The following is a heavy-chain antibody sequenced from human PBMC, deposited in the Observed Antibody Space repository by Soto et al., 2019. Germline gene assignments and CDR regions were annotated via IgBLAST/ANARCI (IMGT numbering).Heavy chain of an antibody. CDR3: ARVVNSYGSGSYYGSYFGY. Sequence: PGGSLRLSCAASGFTFSDYYMSWIRQAPGKGPEWVSYISSSSRYTNCADSVKGRFTISRDNAKNSLYLQMNSLRAEDTAVYYCARVVNSYGSGSYYGSYFGYWRQATLVNVSS. V-gene: IGHV3-11*05. CDR1: GFTFSDYY. D-gene: IGHD3-10*01. CDR2: ISSSSRYT. J-gene: IGHJ4*02.